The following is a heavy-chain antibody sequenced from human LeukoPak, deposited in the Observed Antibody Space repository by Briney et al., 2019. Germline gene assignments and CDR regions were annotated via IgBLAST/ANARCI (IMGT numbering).Heavy chain of an antibody. Sequence: PGRSLRLSCAASGFTFSSYSMNWVRQAPGKGLEWVSSISSSSSYIYYADSVKGRFTISRDNAKNSLYLQMNSLRAEDTAVYYCARENYGSGSLDYWGQGTLVTVSS. V-gene: IGHV3-21*01. CDR3: ARENYGSGSLDY. J-gene: IGHJ4*02. CDR1: GFTFSSYS. D-gene: IGHD3-10*01. CDR2: ISSSSSYI.